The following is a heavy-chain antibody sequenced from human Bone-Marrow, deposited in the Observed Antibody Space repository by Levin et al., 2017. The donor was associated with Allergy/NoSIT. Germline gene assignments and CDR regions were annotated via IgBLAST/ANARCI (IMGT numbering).Heavy chain of an antibody. CDR1: GFAFSDTW. CDR3: SLQYFDY. Sequence: GESLKISCAASGFAFSDTWMNWVRQAPGKGLEWVGRIKTKTDGGAAEYAAPVKGRFTISRDDSKNTLYLQMNSLKIEDTAVYYCSLQYFDYWGQGALVTVSS. J-gene: IGHJ4*02. D-gene: IGHD5-24*01. CDR2: IKTKTDGGAA. V-gene: IGHV3-15*07.